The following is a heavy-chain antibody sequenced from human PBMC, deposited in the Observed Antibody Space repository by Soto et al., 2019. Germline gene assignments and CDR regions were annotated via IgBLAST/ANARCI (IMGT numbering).Heavy chain of an antibody. CDR1: GFTFSSYG. V-gene: IGHV3-33*01. CDR3: ATEYSCTVTRLGYFDY. D-gene: IGHD4-17*01. J-gene: IGHJ4*02. Sequence: QVQLVESGGGVVQPGRSLRLSCAASGFTFSSYGMHWVRQAPGKGLEWVAVIWYDGSNKYYADSVKGRFTISRDNSKNMLYCQMNSLRAEDMVVYYCATEYSCTVTRLGYFDYCGQGTLVTVSS. CDR2: IWYDGSNK.